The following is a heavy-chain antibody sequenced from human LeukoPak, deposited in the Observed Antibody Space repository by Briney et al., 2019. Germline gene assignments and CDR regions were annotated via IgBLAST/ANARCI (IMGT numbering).Heavy chain of an antibody. Sequence: PSETLSLTCAVYGGSFSGYYWSWIRQPPGKGLEWIGEINHSGSTNYNPSLKSRVTISVDTSKNQFSLKLSSVTAADTAVYYCARRCCSGGSCSFDYWGQGTLVTVSS. CDR2: INHSGST. CDR1: GGSFSGYY. D-gene: IGHD2-15*01. J-gene: IGHJ4*02. V-gene: IGHV4-34*01. CDR3: ARRCCSGGSCSFDY.